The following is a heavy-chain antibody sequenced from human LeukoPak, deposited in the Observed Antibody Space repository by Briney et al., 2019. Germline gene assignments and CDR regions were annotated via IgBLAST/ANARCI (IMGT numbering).Heavy chain of an antibody. D-gene: IGHD3-9*01. CDR1: GFTFSSYW. J-gene: IGHJ4*02. V-gene: IGHV3-7*01. CDR3: TRDPLRYLRVGHYDY. CDR2: IKQDGREK. Sequence: GGSLRLSCAASGFTFSSYWMSWVRQAPGKGLEWVANIKQDGREKYYVDSVKGRFTISRDNAKNSLYLQMNSVRAEDTAVYYCTRDPLRYLRVGHYDYWGQGTLAAVSS.